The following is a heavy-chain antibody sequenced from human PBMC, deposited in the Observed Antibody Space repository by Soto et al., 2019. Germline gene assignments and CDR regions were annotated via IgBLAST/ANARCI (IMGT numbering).Heavy chain of an antibody. CDR1: GGTFSSYA. CDR3: ARENXTGYCSSTSCYTGYFQH. CDR2: IIPIFGTA. D-gene: IGHD2-2*02. J-gene: IGHJ1*01. V-gene: IGHV1-69*06. Sequence: SVKVSCKASGGTFSSYAISWVRQAPGQGLEWMGGIIPIFGTANYAQKFQGRVTITADKSTSTAYMELSSLRSEDTAVYYCARENXTGYCSSTSCYTGYFQHWGQGTLVTVSS.